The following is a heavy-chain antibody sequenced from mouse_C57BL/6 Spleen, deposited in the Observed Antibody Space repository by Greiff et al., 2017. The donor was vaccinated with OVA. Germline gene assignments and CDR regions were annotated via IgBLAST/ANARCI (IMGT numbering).Heavy chain of an antibody. V-gene: IGHV1-55*01. D-gene: IGHD2-2*01. Sequence: QVQLQQPGAELVKPGASVKMSCKASGYTFTSYWITWVKQRPGQGLEWIGDIYPGSGSTNYNEKFKSKATLTVDTSSSTAYMQLSSLTSEDTAVYYCARKGVYYGYYFDDWGQGTTLTVSS. J-gene: IGHJ2*01. CDR3: ARKGVYYGYYFDD. CDR2: IYPGSGST. CDR1: GYTFTSYW.